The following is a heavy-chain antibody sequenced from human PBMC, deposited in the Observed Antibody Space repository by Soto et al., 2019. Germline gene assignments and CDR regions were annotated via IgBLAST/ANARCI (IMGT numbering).Heavy chain of an antibody. CDR1: GFTFSDYY. CDR3: ARVGVAVTRDAFDI. Sequence: GGSLRLSCAASGFTFSDYYMSWIRQAPGKGLEWVSYISSSSYTNYADSVKGRFTISRDNAKNSLYLQMNSLRAEDTAVYYCARVGVAVTRDAFDIWGQGTMVTVSS. V-gene: IGHV3-11*06. D-gene: IGHD6-19*01. CDR2: ISSSSYT. J-gene: IGHJ3*02.